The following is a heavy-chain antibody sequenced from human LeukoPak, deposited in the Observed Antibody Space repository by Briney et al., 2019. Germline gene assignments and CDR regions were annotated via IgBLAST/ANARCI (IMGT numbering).Heavy chain of an antibody. CDR3: ARGDYDSSGYPFIDY. CDR2: ISSSGSTI. V-gene: IGHV3-48*04. J-gene: IGHJ4*02. D-gene: IGHD3-22*01. CDR1: GFTFSSYA. Sequence: PGGSLRLSCAASGFTFSSYAMHWVRQAPGKGLEWVSYISSSGSTIYYADSVKGRFTISRDNAKNSLYLQMNSLRAEDTAVYYCARGDYDSSGYPFIDYWGQGTLVTVSS.